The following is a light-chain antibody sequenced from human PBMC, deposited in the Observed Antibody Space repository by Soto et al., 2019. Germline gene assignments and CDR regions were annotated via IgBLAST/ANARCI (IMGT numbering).Light chain of an antibody. CDR3: SSYTSSIKV. CDR1: SSDVGGYNY. J-gene: IGLJ1*01. V-gene: IGLV2-14*01. Sequence: QSALTQPASVSGSPGQSITISCTGTSSDVGGYNYVSWYQQHPSKAPKLMIYDVSNRPSGVSNRFSGSKSGNTASLTISGLQAEDEADYYCSSYTSSIKVFGTGTKVTVL. CDR2: DVS.